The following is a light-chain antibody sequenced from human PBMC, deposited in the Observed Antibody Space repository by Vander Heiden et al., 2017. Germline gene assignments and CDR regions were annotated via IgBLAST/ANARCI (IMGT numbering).Light chain of an antibody. J-gene: IGKJ2*01. V-gene: IGKV1-39*01. CDR2: AAS. CDR3: QQCYSTPLYT. CDR1: QSISSY. Sequence: DIQMTQSPYSLSASVGDRVTITCRASQSISSYLNWYQQKPGKAPKLLIYAASSLQSGVPSRFSGSGSGTDFTLTISSLQPEDFATYYCQQCYSTPLYTFGQGTKLEIK.